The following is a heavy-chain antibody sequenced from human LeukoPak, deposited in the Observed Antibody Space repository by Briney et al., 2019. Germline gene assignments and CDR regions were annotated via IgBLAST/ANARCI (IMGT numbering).Heavy chain of an antibody. CDR2: IYYSGST. V-gene: IGHV4-39*07. J-gene: IGHJ4*02. Sequence: SETLSLTCTVSGGSISSSSYYWGWIRQPPGKGLEWIGSIYYSGSTYYNPSLKSRVTISVDTSKNQFSLKLSSVTAADTAVYYCAREAAYCGGDCYSKGDYWGQGTLVTVSS. CDR1: GGSISSSSYY. D-gene: IGHD2-21*02. CDR3: AREAAYCGGDCYSKGDY.